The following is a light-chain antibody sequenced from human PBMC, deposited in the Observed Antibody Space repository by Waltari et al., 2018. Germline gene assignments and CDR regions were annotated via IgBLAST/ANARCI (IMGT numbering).Light chain of an antibody. CDR3: QQYYGSPPWT. CDR2: WAS. Sequence: DIVMTQSPDSLTVSLGERATINCKSSQSILYRSNNLNYLAWYQHRPGQPPKLLIYWASTRESGVPDRFSGSGSGTDFTLTISSLQAEDVAVYYCQQYYGSPPWTFGQGTKVEIK. CDR1: QSILYRSNNLNY. V-gene: IGKV4-1*01. J-gene: IGKJ1*01.